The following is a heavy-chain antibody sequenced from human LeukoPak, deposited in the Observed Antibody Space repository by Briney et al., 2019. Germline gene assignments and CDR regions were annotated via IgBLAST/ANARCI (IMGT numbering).Heavy chain of an antibody. CDR1: GYSFTGYW. CDR3: ARHRPYSSGWYASDY. D-gene: IGHD6-19*01. V-gene: IGHV5-51*01. J-gene: IGHJ4*02. CDR2: IYPGDSDT. Sequence: NHGESLKISCKGSGYSFTGYWIGWVRQMPGKGLEWMGIIYPGDSDTRYSPSFQGQVTISADKSISTAYLQWSSLKASDTAMYYCARHRPYSSGWYASDYWGQGTLVTVSS.